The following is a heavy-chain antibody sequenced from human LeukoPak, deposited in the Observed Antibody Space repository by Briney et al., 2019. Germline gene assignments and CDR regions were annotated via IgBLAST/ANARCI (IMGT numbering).Heavy chain of an antibody. CDR1: GGTFSSYA. D-gene: IGHD2-2*01. CDR3: ARVILGYCRSTSCYGYYYYGMDV. V-gene: IGHV1-69*01. CDR2: IIPIFGTA. J-gene: IGHJ6*02. Sequence: ASVKVSCKASGGTFSSYAISWVRQAPGQGLEWMGGIIPIFGTANYAQKFQGRVTITADESTSTAYMELSSLRSEDTAVYYCARVILGYCRSTSCYGYYYYGMDVWGQGTTVTVSS.